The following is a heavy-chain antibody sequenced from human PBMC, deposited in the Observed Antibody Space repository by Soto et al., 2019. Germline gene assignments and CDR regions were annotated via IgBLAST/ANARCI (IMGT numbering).Heavy chain of an antibody. V-gene: IGHV1-69*01. D-gene: IGHD5-12*01. Sequence: SGKVSCKASGGTCSSYAISWVRQAPGQGLEWMGGIIPIFGTANYAQKFQGRVTITADESTSTAYMELSSLRSEDTAVYYCARVRDGYNLSDAFDIWGQGTMVTVSS. CDR1: GGTCSSYA. CDR3: ARVRDGYNLSDAFDI. CDR2: IIPIFGTA. J-gene: IGHJ3*02.